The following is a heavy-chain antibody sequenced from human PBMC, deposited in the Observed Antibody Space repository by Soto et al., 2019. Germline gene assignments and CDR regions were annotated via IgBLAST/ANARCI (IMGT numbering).Heavy chain of an antibody. Sequence: PGESLKISCKGFGNSFTHYWIGWVRQSPGTGLEWMGLIYPSDSDVRYSPSFQGQVTISADKSINTAYLQWTSLKASDTAMYYCARPRDYSTSLSFLYWGQGTQVTVSS. D-gene: IGHD3-16*02. CDR2: IYPSDSDV. J-gene: IGHJ4*02. V-gene: IGHV5-51*01. CDR1: GNSFTHYW. CDR3: ARPRDYSTSLSFLY.